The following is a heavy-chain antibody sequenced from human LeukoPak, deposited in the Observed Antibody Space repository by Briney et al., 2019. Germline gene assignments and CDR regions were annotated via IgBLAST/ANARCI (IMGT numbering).Heavy chain of an antibody. CDR3: ARVTLAGDY. J-gene: IGHJ4*02. V-gene: IGHV4-30-4*07. CDR1: GGSISSGGYS. CDR2: IYYSGST. D-gene: IGHD5-18*01. Sequence: SETLSLTCAVSGGSISSGGYSWRWIRQPPGKGLEWIGYIYYSGSTYYNPSRKSRVTISVDKSKNQFSLKLSSVTAADTAVYYCARVTLAGDYWGQGTLVTVSS.